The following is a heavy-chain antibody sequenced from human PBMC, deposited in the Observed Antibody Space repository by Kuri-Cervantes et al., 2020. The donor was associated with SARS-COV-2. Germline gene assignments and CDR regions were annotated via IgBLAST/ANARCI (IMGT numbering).Heavy chain of an antibody. Sequence: GGSLRLSCAASGFTFSSYSMNWVRQAPGKGLEWVSSISSSSSYTNYADSVKGRFTISRDNAKNSLYLQMNSLRAEDTAVYYCARAAGGEAYWGQGTLVTVSS. D-gene: IGHD3-10*01. V-gene: IGHV3-21*01. CDR2: ISSSSSYT. J-gene: IGHJ4*02. CDR3: ARAAGGEAY. CDR1: GFTFSSYS.